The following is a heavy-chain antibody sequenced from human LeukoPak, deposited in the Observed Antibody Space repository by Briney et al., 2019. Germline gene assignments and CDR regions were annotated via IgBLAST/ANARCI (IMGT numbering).Heavy chain of an antibody. Sequence: SETLSLTCSVSGDSISSYSWSWIRQPPGKGLEWIGYIHFSGSTTYNPSLKSRVTISVDTSKNQFSLKLSSVTAADTAVYYCARGCSAGTPHNWFDPWGQGTLVTVSS. V-gene: IGHV4-59*01. CDR2: IHFSGST. CDR1: GDSISSYS. CDR3: ARGCSAGTPHNWFDP. D-gene: IGHD6-13*01. J-gene: IGHJ5*02.